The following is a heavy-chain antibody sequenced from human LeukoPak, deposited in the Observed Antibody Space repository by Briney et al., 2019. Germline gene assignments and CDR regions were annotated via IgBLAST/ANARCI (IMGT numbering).Heavy chain of an antibody. J-gene: IGHJ4*02. CDR1: GFTCSSYW. CDR2: INSDGSST. D-gene: IGHD3-22*01. CDR3: ARDLWGYYDSSGYTDDY. V-gene: IGHV3-74*01. Sequence: GGSLRRSCAASGFTCSSYWMHWVRHAPGKGLVWVSRINSDGSSTTYEDSVKGRITISRDNAKNTLYMQMNSLTAEDTAVYYCARDLWGYYDSSGYTDDYWGQGTLVTVSS.